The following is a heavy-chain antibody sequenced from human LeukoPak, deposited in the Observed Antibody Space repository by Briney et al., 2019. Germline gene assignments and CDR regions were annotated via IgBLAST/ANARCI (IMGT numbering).Heavy chain of an antibody. CDR3: AREGGSGWLNDAFDI. CDR1: GFTFSSYS. D-gene: IGHD6-19*01. Sequence: GGSLRLSCAASGFTFSSYSMNWVRQAPGKGLVWVSSISSSSSYIYYADSVKGRFTISRDNAKNSLYLQMNSLRAEDTAVYYCAREGGSGWLNDAFDIWGQGTMVTVSS. V-gene: IGHV3-21*01. J-gene: IGHJ3*02. CDR2: ISSSSSYI.